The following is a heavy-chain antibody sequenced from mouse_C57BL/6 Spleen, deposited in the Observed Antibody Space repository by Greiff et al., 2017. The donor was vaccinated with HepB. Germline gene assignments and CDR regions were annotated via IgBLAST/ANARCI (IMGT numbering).Heavy chain of an antibody. J-gene: IGHJ4*01. V-gene: IGHV1-76*01. CDR1: GYTFTDYY. Sequence: VQLQQSGAELVRPGASVKLSCKASGYTFTDYYINWVKQRPGQGLEWIARIYPGSGNTYYNEKFKGKATLTAEKSSSTAYMQLSSLTSEDSAVYFCARRDGNYGRAMDYWGQGTSVTVSS. D-gene: IGHD2-1*01. CDR2: IYPGSGNT. CDR3: ARRDGNYGRAMDY.